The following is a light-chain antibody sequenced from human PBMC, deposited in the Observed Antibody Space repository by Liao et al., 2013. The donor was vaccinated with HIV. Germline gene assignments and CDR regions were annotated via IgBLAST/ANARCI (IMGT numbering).Light chain of an antibody. V-gene: IGLV3-21*01. J-gene: IGLJ3*02. CDR2: YDN. CDR1: NIGGKS. Sequence: SYELTQPPSVSVAPGRTATITCGGDNIGGKSVHWYQQKPGQAPVLVIYYDNEWPSGIPDRFSGSNSGNTATLTISGVEAGDEADYYCQVWDSNSVQPNLVFGGGTKLTVI. CDR3: QVWDSNSVQPNLV.